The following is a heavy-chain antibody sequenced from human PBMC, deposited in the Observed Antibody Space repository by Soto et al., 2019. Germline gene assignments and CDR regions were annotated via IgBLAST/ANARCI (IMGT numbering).Heavy chain of an antibody. Sequence: PGGSLRLSCAASGFTFSSYSMNWVRQAPGKGLEWVSSISSSSSYIYYADSVKGRFTISRDNAKNSLYLQMNSLRAEDTAVYYCARSRGPGYSSGWYREIDYWGQGTLVTVSS. CDR1: GFTFSSYS. V-gene: IGHV3-21*01. CDR3: ARSRGPGYSSGWYREIDY. CDR2: ISSSSSYI. D-gene: IGHD6-19*01. J-gene: IGHJ4*02.